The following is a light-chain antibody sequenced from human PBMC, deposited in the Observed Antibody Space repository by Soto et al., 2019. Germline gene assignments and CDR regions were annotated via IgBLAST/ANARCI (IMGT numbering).Light chain of an antibody. V-gene: IGLV1-44*01. CDR1: SSNIGSNT. Sequence: QPVLTQPPSASGTPGQRVTISCSGSSSNIGSNTVNWYQQLPGPAPKLLIYSNNQRPSGVPDRFSGSKSGTSASLAISGLQSEDEADYYCAAWDDSLNGRVFGGGTKVTVL. CDR3: AAWDDSLNGRV. CDR2: SNN. J-gene: IGLJ2*01.